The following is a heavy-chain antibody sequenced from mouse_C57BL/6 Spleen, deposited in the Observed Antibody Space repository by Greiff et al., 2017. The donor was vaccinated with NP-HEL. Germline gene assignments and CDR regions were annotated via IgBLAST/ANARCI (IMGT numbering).Heavy chain of an antibody. CDR1: GFTFSSYG. CDR3: ARDGYSGAY. CDR2: ISSGGSYT. J-gene: IGHJ3*01. V-gene: IGHV5-6*01. D-gene: IGHD2-3*01. Sequence: EVKLMESGGDLVKPGGSLKLSCAASGFTFSSYGMSWVRQTPDKRLEWVATISSGGSYTYYPDSVKGRFTISRDNAKNTLYLQMSSLKSEDTAMYYCARDGYSGAYWGQGTLVTVSA.